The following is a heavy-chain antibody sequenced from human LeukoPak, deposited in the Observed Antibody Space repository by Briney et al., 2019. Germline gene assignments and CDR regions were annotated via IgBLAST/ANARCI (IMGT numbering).Heavy chain of an antibody. CDR3: TMEGLVDIVATDY. Sequence: GGSLRLSCAASGFTFSNAWMSWVRQAPGKGLEWVGRIKSKTDGGTTDYTAPVKGRFTISRDDSKNTLYLQMNSLKTEDTAVYYCTMEGLVDIVATDYWGQGTLVTVSS. V-gene: IGHV3-15*01. J-gene: IGHJ4*02. CDR2: IKSKTDGGTT. D-gene: IGHD5-12*01. CDR1: GFTFSNAW.